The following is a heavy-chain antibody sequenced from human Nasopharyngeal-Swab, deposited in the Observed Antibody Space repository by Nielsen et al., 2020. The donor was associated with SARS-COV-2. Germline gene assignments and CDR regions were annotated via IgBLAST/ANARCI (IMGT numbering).Heavy chain of an antibody. CDR2: IYYSGST. D-gene: IGHD3-16*01. V-gene: IGHV4-61*08. CDR3: ARAPLRFWFDP. Sequence: SDTLSLTCTVSGGSISSGGYYWSWIRQPPGKGLEWIGYIYYSGSTNYNPSLKSRVTISVDTSKNQFSLKLSSVTAADTAVYYCARAPLRFWFDPWGQGTLVTVSS. CDR1: GGSISSGGYY. J-gene: IGHJ5*02.